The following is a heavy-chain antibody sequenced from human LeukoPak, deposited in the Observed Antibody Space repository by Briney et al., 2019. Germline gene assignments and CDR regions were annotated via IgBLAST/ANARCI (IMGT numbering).Heavy chain of an antibody. D-gene: IGHD3-22*01. J-gene: IGHJ6*03. CDR2: IYHSGST. V-gene: IGHV4-38-2*02. Sequence: SETLSLTCTVSGYSITRGSYWGWIRQPPGKGLEWIANIYHSGSTYYNPSLKSRVTISVDTSKNQFSLKLSSVTAADTAIYYCARNVRDYYDNYYMDVWGKGTTVTVSS. CDR3: ARNVRDYYDNYYMDV. CDR1: GYSITRGSY.